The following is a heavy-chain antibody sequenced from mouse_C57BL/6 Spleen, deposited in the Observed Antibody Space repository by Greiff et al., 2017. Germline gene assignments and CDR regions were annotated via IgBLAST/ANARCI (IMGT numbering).Heavy chain of an antibody. V-gene: IGHV6-6*01. Sequence: EVKLVESGGGLVQPGGSMKLSCAASGFTFSDAWMDWVRQSPEKGLEWVAEIRNKANIHATYYAESVKGRFTISRDDSKSSVYLQMNSLRAEDTGIYYCTRGPPFDYWGQGTTLTVSS. CDR1: GFTFSDAW. CDR2: IRNKANIHAT. CDR3: TRGPPFDY. J-gene: IGHJ2*01.